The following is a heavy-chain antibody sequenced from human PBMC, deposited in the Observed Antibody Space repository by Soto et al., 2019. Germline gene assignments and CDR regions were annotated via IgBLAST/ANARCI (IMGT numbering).Heavy chain of an antibody. CDR2: ISSSSSYI. CDR3: ARDRGGYYYYYYYMDV. D-gene: IGHD3-10*01. V-gene: IGHV3-21*01. J-gene: IGHJ6*03. Sequence: EVQLVEYGGGLVKPGGSLRLSCAASGFTFSSYSMTWGRQATGKGLAWVSSISSSSSYIYYADSVKGRFTISRDNAKNWMSLQMNILRAEDTAVSYCARDRGGYYYYYYYMDVWGKGTTVTVSS. CDR1: GFTFSSYS.